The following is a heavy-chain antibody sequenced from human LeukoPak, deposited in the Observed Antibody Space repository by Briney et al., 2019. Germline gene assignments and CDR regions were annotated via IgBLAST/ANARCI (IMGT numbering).Heavy chain of an antibody. J-gene: IGHJ5*02. CDR1: GFTFSSYE. V-gene: IGHV3-48*03. CDR2: ISSAGTTK. Sequence: PGGSLRLSCAASGFTFSSYEMNWVRQAPGKGLEWISYISSAGTTKIHADSVKGRFTISRDNAKNSLYLQMNSLRAEDTAVYYCARDYWFDPWGHGTLVTVSS. CDR3: ARDYWFDP.